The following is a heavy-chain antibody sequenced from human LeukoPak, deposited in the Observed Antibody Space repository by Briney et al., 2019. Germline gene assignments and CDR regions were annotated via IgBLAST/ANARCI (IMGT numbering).Heavy chain of an antibody. CDR3: AKVERVEAVAGIYDAFDI. J-gene: IGHJ3*02. CDR1: GFTFSSYG. V-gene: IGHV3-33*06. D-gene: IGHD6-19*01. CDR2: IWYDGSNK. Sequence: HAGGSLRLSCAASGFTFSSYGMHWVRQAPGKGLEWVAVIWYDGSNKYYADSVKGQFTISRDNSKNTLYLQMNSLRAEDTAVYYCAKVERVEAVAGIYDAFDIWGQGTMVTVSS.